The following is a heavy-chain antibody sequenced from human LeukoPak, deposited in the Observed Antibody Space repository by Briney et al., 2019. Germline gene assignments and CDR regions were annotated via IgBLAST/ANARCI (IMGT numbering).Heavy chain of an antibody. CDR1: GGSISSYY. CDR3: AKDTGMAPPFYYHGSGSPDY. V-gene: IGHV4-59*01. D-gene: IGHD3-10*01. Sequence: SETLSLTCTVSGGSISSYYWSWIRQPPGKGLEWIGYIYYSGSTNYNPSLKSRVTISVDTSKNQFSLKLSSVTAADTAVYYCAKDTGMAPPFYYHGSGSPDYWGQGTLVTVSS. J-gene: IGHJ4*02. CDR2: IYYSGST.